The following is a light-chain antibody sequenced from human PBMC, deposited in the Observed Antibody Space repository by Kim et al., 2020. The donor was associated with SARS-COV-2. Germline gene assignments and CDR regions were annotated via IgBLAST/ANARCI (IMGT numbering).Light chain of an antibody. J-gene: IGLJ2*01. V-gene: IGLV2-8*01. CDR3: SSYAGSNNLV. Sequence: QSVTISCTRTSRDVGGYNYVSWYQQHPGKAPKLMIYEVSKRPSGVPDRFSGSKSGNTASLTVSGLQAEDEADYYCSSYAGSNNLVFGGGTQLTVL. CDR1: SRDVGGYNY. CDR2: EVS.